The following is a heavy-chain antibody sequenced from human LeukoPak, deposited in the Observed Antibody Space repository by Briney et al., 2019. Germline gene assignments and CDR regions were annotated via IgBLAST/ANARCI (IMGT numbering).Heavy chain of an antibody. Sequence: GGSLRLSCAASGFTFSSYSMNWVRQAPGKGLDWGSSISRSSSYIHYADSVKGRFTISRDNAKNSLYLQMNSLRAEDTAVYYCARESEYSTNAFDYWGQGTLVTVSS. J-gene: IGHJ4*02. V-gene: IGHV3-21*01. CDR3: ARESEYSTNAFDY. CDR1: GFTFSSYS. CDR2: ISRSSSYI. D-gene: IGHD6-6*01.